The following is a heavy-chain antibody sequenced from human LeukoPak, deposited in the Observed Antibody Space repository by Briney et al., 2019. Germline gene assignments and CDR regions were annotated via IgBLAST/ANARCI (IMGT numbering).Heavy chain of an antibody. CDR1: GGSISSYY. CDR3: ARSHFWSGYYDY. Sequence: SETLPLTCTVSGGSISSYYWSWIRQPPGKGLEWIGYIYTSGSTNYNPSLKSRVTISVDTSKNQFSLKLSSVTAADTAVYYCARSHFWSGYYDYWGQGTLVTVSS. CDR2: IYTSGST. D-gene: IGHD3-3*02. V-gene: IGHV4-4*09. J-gene: IGHJ4*02.